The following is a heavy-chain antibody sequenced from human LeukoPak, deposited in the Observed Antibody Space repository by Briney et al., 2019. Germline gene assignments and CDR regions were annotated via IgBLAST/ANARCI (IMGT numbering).Heavy chain of an antibody. CDR2: INPNSGGT. CDR1: GYTFTGYY. J-gene: IGHJ6*02. CDR3: ARDRLVTYYDILTGYYKTNYYYGMDV. Sequence: GASVKVSCKASGYTFTGYYMHWVRQAPGQGLEWMGWINPNSGGTNYALKFQGRVTMTRDTSISTAYMELSRLRSDDTAVYYCARDRLVTYYDILTGYYKTNYYYGMDVWGQGTTVTVSS. V-gene: IGHV1-2*02. D-gene: IGHD3-9*01.